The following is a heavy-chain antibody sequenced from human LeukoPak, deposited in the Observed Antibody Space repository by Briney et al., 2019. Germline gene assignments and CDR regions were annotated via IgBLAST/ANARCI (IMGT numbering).Heavy chain of an antibody. D-gene: IGHD3-22*01. Sequence: ASVKVSCMSSGYTFTEYYMHGVRQAPGQGLEWMGWITPNSGATKYAQKFRGRVSMTRDTSINTAYMELSRLRSDDTAIYYCARVSRFYYDSSGDFDYSGEGTLVTVSS. CDR3: ARVSRFYYDSSGDFDY. CDR2: ITPNSGAT. V-gene: IGHV1-2*02. J-gene: IGHJ4*02. CDR1: GYTFTEYY.